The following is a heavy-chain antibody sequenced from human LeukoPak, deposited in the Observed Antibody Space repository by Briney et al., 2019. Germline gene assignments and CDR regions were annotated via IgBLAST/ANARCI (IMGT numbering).Heavy chain of an antibody. CDR3: ANARRSGLYYDILTTDY. Sequence: GGSLRLSCAASGFTFSSYGMHWVRQAPGKGLERVAVISYDGSNKYYADSVKGRFTISRDNSKNTLYLQMNSLRAEDTAVYYCANARRSGLYYDILTTDYWGQGTLVTVSS. V-gene: IGHV3-30*18. CDR1: GFTFSSYG. D-gene: IGHD3-9*01. J-gene: IGHJ4*02. CDR2: ISYDGSNK.